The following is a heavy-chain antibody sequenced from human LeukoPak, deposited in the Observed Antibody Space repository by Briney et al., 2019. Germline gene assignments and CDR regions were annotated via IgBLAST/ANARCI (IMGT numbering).Heavy chain of an antibody. J-gene: IGHJ6*02. Sequence: AGGSLRLSCAASGFTFADYDMSWVRQAPGKGLEWVSVIYSGGSTYYADSVKGRFTISRHNSKNTLYLQMNSLRAEDTAVYYCARDGRVGYGSGSYYNDYYYYGMDVWGQGTTVTVSS. CDR3: ARDGRVGYGSGSYYNDYYYYGMDV. V-gene: IGHV3-53*04. D-gene: IGHD3-10*01. CDR2: IYSGGST. CDR1: GFTFADYD.